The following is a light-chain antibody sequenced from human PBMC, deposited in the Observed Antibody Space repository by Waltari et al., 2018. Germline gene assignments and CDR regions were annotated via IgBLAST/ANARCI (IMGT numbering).Light chain of an antibody. CDR3: MQALQFPYT. CDR1: QSLLHSNGFNY. CDR2: VAS. Sequence: DIVMTQPPLSLPVTPGEPASISCKSSQSLLHSNGFNYLDWYLQKPGQSPQLLIYVASNRASGVPDRFSGSGSGTDFTLKISRVEAEDVGLYYCMQALQFPYTFGQGTKLEIK. J-gene: IGKJ2*01. V-gene: IGKV2-28*01.